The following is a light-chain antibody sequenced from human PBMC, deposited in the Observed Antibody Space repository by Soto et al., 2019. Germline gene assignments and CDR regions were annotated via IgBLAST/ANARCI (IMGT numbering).Light chain of an antibody. V-gene: IGKV3D-15*01. CDR2: GIS. Sequence: EIVMTQSPATLSVSPGERATLSCRASQSVNSNYLAWYQQKPGQAPRLLIYGISKRATDIPDRFSGSGSGTEFTLTISSLQPEDFATYYCQQHSQWPITFVQRTKLDIK. CDR1: QSVNSN. J-gene: IGKJ1*01. CDR3: QQHSQWPIT.